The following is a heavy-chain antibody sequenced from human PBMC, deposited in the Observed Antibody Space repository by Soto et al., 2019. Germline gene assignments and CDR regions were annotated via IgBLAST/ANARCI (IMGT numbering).Heavy chain of an antibody. D-gene: IGHD6-19*01. J-gene: IGHJ4*02. CDR1: GFTFSDYY. Sequence: QVQLVESGGGLVKPGGSLRLSCAASGFTFSDYYMSWIRQAPGRGLEWISYISSSDSTIHYADSVKGRFTISRDNAKNSLYLQINSLRAEDTAVYYCARVGSSGWYVDYWGQGTLVTVSS. CDR3: ARVGSSGWYVDY. CDR2: ISSSDSTI. V-gene: IGHV3-11*01.